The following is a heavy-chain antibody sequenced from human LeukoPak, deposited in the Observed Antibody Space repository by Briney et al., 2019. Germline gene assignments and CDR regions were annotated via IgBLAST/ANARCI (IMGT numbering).Heavy chain of an antibody. V-gene: IGHV4-4*07. Sequence: SETLSLTCTVSGGSISSYYWSWIRQPAGKGLEWIGRIYTSGSTNYNPYLKSRVTMSVDTSKNQFSLKLSSVTAADTAVYYCARASTDILTGYPGIFWFDPWGQGTLVTVSS. CDR2: IYTSGST. CDR1: GGSISSYY. D-gene: IGHD3-9*01. J-gene: IGHJ5*02. CDR3: ARASTDILTGYPGIFWFDP.